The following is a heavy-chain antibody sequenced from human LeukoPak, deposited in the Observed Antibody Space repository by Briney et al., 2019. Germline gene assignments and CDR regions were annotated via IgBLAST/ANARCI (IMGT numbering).Heavy chain of an antibody. V-gene: IGHV3-74*01. CDR2: LSGGGSVT. CDR1: GFTFRRYC. D-gene: IGHD1-26*01. CDR3: ATACGGTSRMGFDR. J-gene: IGHJ5*02. Sequence: GGSLRLFCAVSGFTFRRYCMLWVRQTPGKGLVWVSGLSGGGSVTRCADVVKRRFTIYRDDPRNTLPRRMHGVSVQDIAIFLCATACGGTSRMGFDRWGQGSLVTV.